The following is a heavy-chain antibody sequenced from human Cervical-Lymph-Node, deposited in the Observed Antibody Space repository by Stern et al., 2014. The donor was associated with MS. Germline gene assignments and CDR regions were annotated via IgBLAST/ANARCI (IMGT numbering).Heavy chain of an antibody. CDR1: GVSVSSYY. Sequence: QVQLQESGPGLVKPSETLSLTCTVSGVSVSSYYWNWIRQPPGGGLEWIGYGYYSGSTSYNPSLKSRVTVSVDTSRSQISLKLYSVTAADTAVYYCARWGGSSLNAFDIWGQGTMVTVSS. V-gene: IGHV4-59*02. D-gene: IGHD6-13*01. CDR3: ARWGGSSLNAFDI. CDR2: GYYSGST. J-gene: IGHJ3*02.